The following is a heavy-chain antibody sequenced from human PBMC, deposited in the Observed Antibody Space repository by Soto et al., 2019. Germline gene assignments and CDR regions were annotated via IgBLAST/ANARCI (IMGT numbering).Heavy chain of an antibody. CDR1: GFTFSSYG. J-gene: IGHJ6*02. CDR2: IWYDGSNK. V-gene: IGHV3-33*01. D-gene: IGHD6-19*01. CDR3: ARDQIIAVAGTSWYYGMDV. Sequence: QVQLVESGGGVVQPGRSLRLSCAASGFTFSSYGMHWVRQAPGKGLEWVAVIWYDGSNKYYADSVKGRFTISRDNSKNXLXXQMNSLRAEDTAVYYCARDQIIAVAGTSWYYGMDVWGQGTTVTVSS.